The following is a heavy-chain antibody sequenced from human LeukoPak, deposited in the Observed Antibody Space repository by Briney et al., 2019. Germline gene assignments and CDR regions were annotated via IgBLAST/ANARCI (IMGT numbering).Heavy chain of an antibody. Sequence: GGSLRLSCAASGFTFSSYAMSWVRQAPGKGLEWVSAISGSGGSTYYADSVKGRFTTSRDNSKNTLFLQMNSLRAEDTAVYYCARGGYSSSWYHFDYWGQGTLVTVSS. CDR3: ARGGYSSSWYHFDY. CDR2: ISGSGGST. CDR1: GFTFSSYA. V-gene: IGHV3-23*01. D-gene: IGHD6-13*01. J-gene: IGHJ4*02.